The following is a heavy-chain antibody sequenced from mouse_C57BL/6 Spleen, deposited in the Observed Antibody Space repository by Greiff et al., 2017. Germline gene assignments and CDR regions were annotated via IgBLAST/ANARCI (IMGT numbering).Heavy chain of an antibody. CDR2: IYPGSGNT. Sequence: VQLQQSGPELVKPGASVKISCKASGYSFTSYYIPWVKQRPGQGLEWIGWIYPGSGNTKYNEKFKGKATLTADTSSSTAYMQLSSLTSEASAVYYCAGGGYGKPFAYWGQGTLVTVSA. D-gene: IGHD2-10*02. CDR3: AGGGYGKPFAY. V-gene: IGHV1-66*01. J-gene: IGHJ3*01. CDR1: GYSFTSYY.